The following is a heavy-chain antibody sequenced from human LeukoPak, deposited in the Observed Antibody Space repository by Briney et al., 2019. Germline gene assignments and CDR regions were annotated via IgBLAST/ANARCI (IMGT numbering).Heavy chain of an antibody. V-gene: IGHV3-21*01. J-gene: IGHJ4*02. CDR1: VFTFTTYS. CDR2: ISPDSGYI. D-gene: IGHD3-10*01. Sequence: GESLRLSCAASVFTFTTYSMNWVRQAPGKGLEWVSSISPDSGYIYYADSVKGRFTISRDNAKNSLYLQMNSLRAEDTAVYYCARGGITTIRYDYWGQGTLVTVSS. CDR3: ARGGITTIRYDY.